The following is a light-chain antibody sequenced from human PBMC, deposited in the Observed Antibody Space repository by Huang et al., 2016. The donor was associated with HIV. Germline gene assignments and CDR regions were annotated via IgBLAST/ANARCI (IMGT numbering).Light chain of an antibody. J-gene: IGKJ2*01. CDR2: AAS. V-gene: IGKV1-6*01. Sequence: AIQLTQSPSSLSASVGDRVTITCRASQGIGDDLGWYQQKPGKAPKSLNNAASSFQNGVPSRFSGSGSDTDFTLTISRLQPEDSATYYCLQDYSYPYTFGKGTKLEIK. CDR1: QGIGDD. CDR3: LQDYSYPYT.